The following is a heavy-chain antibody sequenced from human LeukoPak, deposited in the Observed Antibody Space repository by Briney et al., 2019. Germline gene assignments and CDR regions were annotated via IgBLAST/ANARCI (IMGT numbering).Heavy chain of an antibody. CDR1: GFTFSSYW. J-gene: IGHJ4*02. Sequence: GGSLRLSCAASGFTFSSYWMSWVRQAPGKGLEWVANIKQDGSEKYYADSVKGRFTISRDNSKNSLYLQMNSLRTEDTALYYCAKDWGAYYDSSGFYSGDFDYWGQGTLVTVSS. CDR3: AKDWGAYYDSSGFYSGDFDY. D-gene: IGHD3-22*01. CDR2: IKQDGSEK. V-gene: IGHV3-7*05.